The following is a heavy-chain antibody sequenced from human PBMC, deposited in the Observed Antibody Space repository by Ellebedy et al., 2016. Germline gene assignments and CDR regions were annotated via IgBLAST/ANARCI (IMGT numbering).Heavy chain of an antibody. CDR2: IIPVFGVP. CDR3: ATERGTAVANPDS. Sequence: SVKVSCXASGGTFSSDAISWVRQAPGQGLEWIGGIIPVFGVPYYAQSFQGRVTITADESTSTGYMELSSLTSEDTAVYYCATERGTAVANPDSWGQGTLVTVSS. V-gene: IGHV1-69*13. J-gene: IGHJ4*02. D-gene: IGHD6-19*01. CDR1: GGTFSSDA.